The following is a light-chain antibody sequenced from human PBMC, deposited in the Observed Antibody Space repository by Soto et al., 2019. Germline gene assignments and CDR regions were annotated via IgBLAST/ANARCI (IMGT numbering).Light chain of an antibody. CDR1: SSKIGTNT. J-gene: IGLJ2*01. Sequence: QPVLTQPPSASGTPGQRVTISCSGSSSKIGTNTVHWYQQLPGTAPKLLIYSNDQRPSGFPDRCSGSKAGTSSSLAISWLQAEYEANYYCAAWDDRLNGVVFGGVTKLTVL. CDR3: AAWDDRLNGVV. V-gene: IGLV1-44*01. CDR2: SND.